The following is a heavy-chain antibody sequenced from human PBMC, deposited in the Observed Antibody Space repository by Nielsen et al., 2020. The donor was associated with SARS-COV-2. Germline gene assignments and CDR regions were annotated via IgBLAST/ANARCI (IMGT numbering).Heavy chain of an antibody. CDR3: ARDQMFRAVHYFYHYNMDV. J-gene: IGHJ6*03. CDR2: ISYDGSNR. Sequence: GESLKISCAGSGFTFSDYYMSWVRQAPGKGLEWVALISYDGSNRYHGDSVKGRFTISRDGSKNTLFLQMNSLGPEDTAVYFCARDQMFRAVHYFYHYNMDVWGKGTTVSVSS. V-gene: IGHV3-30*03. CDR1: GFTFSDYY. D-gene: IGHD3-10*02.